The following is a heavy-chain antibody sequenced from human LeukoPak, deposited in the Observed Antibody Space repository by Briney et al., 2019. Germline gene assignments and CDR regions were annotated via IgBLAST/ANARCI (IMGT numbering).Heavy chain of an antibody. D-gene: IGHD6-6*01. Sequence: GGTLRLSCAASGFTFSSYGMNWVRRAPGKGLEWVSAISGSGGTTYHADSVKGRFTVSRDNSQNTLYLQMNSLRAEDTAVYYCAREGIAARHYFDYWGQGTLVTVSS. V-gene: IGHV3-23*01. CDR1: GFTFSSYG. J-gene: IGHJ4*02. CDR2: ISGSGGTT. CDR3: AREGIAARHYFDY.